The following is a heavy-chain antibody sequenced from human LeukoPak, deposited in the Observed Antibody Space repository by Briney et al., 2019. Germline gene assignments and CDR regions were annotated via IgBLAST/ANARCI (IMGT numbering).Heavy chain of an antibody. CDR2: ISGNAGST. Sequence: PGGSLRLSCAASGFTLSSYAMSWVRQAPGKGLEWVSLISGNAGSTYYADSVKGRFTISRDITKNTLYLQMNSLRAEDTATYYCAKDGGSYDWGQGTLVTVSS. V-gene: IGHV3-23*01. CDR1: GFTLSSYA. J-gene: IGHJ4*02. D-gene: IGHD1-26*01. CDR3: AKDGGSYD.